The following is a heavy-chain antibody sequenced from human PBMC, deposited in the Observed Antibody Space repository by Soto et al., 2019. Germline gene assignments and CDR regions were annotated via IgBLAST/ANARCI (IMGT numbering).Heavy chain of an antibody. CDR1: GFTFSNAW. V-gene: IGHV3-15*01. CDR2: IKSKTDGGTT. D-gene: IGHD3-10*01. Sequence: GGSLRLSCAASGFTFSNAWMSWVRQAPGKGLEWVGRIKSKTDGGTTDYAAPVKGRFPISRDDSKNTLYLQMNSLKTEDTAVYYCTTDRGSGSSYYYYYYMDVWGKGTTVTVSS. J-gene: IGHJ6*03. CDR3: TTDRGSGSSYYYYYYMDV.